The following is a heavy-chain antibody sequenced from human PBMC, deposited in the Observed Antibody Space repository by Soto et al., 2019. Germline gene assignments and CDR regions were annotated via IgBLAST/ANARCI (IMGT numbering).Heavy chain of an antibody. CDR1: GYTFTSYA. D-gene: IGHD6-19*01. CDR3: ARDLRPKYSSGWLPIFSDYYGMDV. J-gene: IGHJ6*02. CDR2: INAGNGNT. V-gene: IGHV1-3*01. Sequence: ASVKVSCKASGYTFTSYAMHWVRQAPGQRLEWMGWINAGNGNTKYSQKFQGRVTITRDTSASTAYMELSSLRSEDTAVYYCARDLRPKYSSGWLPIFSDYYGMDVWGQGTTVTVSS.